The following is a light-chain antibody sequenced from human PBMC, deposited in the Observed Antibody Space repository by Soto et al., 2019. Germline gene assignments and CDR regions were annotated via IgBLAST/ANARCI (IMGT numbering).Light chain of an antibody. CDR1: QSVSSN. V-gene: IGKV3-15*01. J-gene: IGKJ1*01. Sequence: EIVMTQSPATLSVSPGERATLSCRASQSVSSNFAWYQQKPGQAPRLLIFGASTRATGIPARFSGSGSGTELTLTISSLQSEDFAFYSCHQYHDWPQTFGQGTKVEIK. CDR3: HQYHDWPQT. CDR2: GAS.